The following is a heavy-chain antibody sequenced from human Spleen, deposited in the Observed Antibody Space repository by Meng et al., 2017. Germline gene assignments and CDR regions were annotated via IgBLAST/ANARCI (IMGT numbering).Heavy chain of an antibody. CDR2: IKPDGSEK. D-gene: IGHD6-19*01. J-gene: IGHJ4*02. CDR3: ATRVPDSAWYGVFDY. V-gene: IGHV3-7*01. CDR1: GLTFINHW. Sequence: GGSLRLSCGGSGLTFINHWMSWVRQAPGKGLEWVANIKPDGSEKDYVDSVKGRFTISRDNAKNSVHLQMNSLTVEDTAVYYCATRVPDSAWYGVFDYWGLGTLVTVSS.